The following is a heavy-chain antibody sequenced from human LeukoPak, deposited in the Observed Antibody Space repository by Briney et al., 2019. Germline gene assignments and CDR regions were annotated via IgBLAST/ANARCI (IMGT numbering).Heavy chain of an antibody. D-gene: IGHD3-16*02. CDR2: ISGYNGNT. CDR1: GYTFTNYG. CDR3: ARDQINYVWGSYPDY. J-gene: IGHJ4*02. Sequence: EASVKVSCKASGYTFTNYGISWVRQAPGQGLEWMGWISGYNGNTNYAQKLQGRVTMTTDTSTSTAYMKLRSLRSDDTAVYYCARDQINYVWGSYPDYWGQGTLATVSS. V-gene: IGHV1-18*01.